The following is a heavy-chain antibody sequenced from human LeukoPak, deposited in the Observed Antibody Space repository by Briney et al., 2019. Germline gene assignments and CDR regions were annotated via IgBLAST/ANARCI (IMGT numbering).Heavy chain of an antibody. CDR3: ARDSTDYYDSSGYYYFDY. J-gene: IGHJ4*02. CDR2: ISSSSSTI. CDR1: GFTFSSYS. V-gene: IGHV3-48*04. Sequence: GGSPRLSCAASGFTFSSYSMNWVRQAPGKGLEWVSYISSSSSTIYYADSVKGQFTISRDNAKNSLYLQMNSLRAEDTAVYYCARDSTDYYDSSGYYYFDYWGQGTLVTVSS. D-gene: IGHD3-22*01.